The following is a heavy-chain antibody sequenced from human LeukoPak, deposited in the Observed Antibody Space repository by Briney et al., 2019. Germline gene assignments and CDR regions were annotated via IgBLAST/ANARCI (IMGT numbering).Heavy chain of an antibody. V-gene: IGHV1-46*01. D-gene: IGHD2-21*02. CDR2: IYPRDGST. CDR3: ARVYGDYNWFDP. CDR1: GYTFTSNY. J-gene: IGHJ5*02. Sequence: ASVKVSCKASGYTFTSNYIHWVRQAPGQGLEWMGMIYPRDGSTSYAQKFQGRVTVTRDTSTSTVHMELSGLRSEDTAVYYCARVYGDYNWFDPWGQGTLVTVSS.